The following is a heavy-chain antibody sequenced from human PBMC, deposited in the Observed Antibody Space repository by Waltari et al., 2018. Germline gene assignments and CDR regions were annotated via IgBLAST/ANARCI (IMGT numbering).Heavy chain of an antibody. CDR2: INHSGST. Sequence: QVQLQQWGAGLLKPSETLSLTCAVYGGSFSGYYWSWIRQPPGKGLEWIGEINHSGSTNYNPSLKSRVTIAVVTSKNQFSLKLSSVTAADTAVYYCARGPTYLRRPVDVWGQGTTVTVSS. CDR3: ARGPTYLRRPVDV. J-gene: IGHJ6*02. D-gene: IGHD3-16*01. V-gene: IGHV4-34*01. CDR1: GGSFSGYY.